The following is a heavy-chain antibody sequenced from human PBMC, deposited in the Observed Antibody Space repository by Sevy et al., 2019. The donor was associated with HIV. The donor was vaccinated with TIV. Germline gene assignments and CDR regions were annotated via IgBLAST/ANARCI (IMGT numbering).Heavy chain of an antibody. CDR3: ARGPHCSSTSCYGKANIGDAY. CDR2: IKQDGSGK. J-gene: IGHJ4*02. D-gene: IGHD2-2*01. Sequence: GGSLRISCAASGFTFSSYWMSWVRQAPGKGLEWVANIKQDGSGKYYVDSVKGRFTISRDNAKNSLYLQMNSLRAEDTAVYYCARGPHCSSTSCYGKANIGDAYWGQGTLVTVSS. V-gene: IGHV3-7*04. CDR1: GFTFSSYW.